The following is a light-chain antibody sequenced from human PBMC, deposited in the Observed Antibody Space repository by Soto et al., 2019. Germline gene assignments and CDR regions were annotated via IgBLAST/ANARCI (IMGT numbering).Light chain of an antibody. CDR3: QQRSNWPLIT. J-gene: IGKJ3*01. CDR1: RSVDTD. Sequence: EIVMTQSPATLSVSPGDTATLSXGXSRSVDTDLAWYQXXPGQAPXLXXFATSARATGIPARFSGIVSGTDFTLTISGLEPEDFAVYYGQQRSNWPLITFGPGTKVDIK. CDR2: ATS. V-gene: IGKV3-11*01.